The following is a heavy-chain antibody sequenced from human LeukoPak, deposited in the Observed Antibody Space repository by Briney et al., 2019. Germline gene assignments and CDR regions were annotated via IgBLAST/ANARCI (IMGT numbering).Heavy chain of an antibody. CDR3: ATKFPRDYDILTGYYDYYYYYYMDV. J-gene: IGHJ6*03. CDR2: ISSNGGST. CDR1: GFTFSSYA. V-gene: IGHV3-64*01. Sequence: PGETLRLSCVASGFTFSSYAMHWVRQAPGKGLEYVSAISSNGGSTYYANSVKGRFTISRDNSKNTLYLQMNSLRAEDTAVYYCATKFPRDYDILTGYYDYYYYYYMDVWGKGTTVTISS. D-gene: IGHD3-9*01.